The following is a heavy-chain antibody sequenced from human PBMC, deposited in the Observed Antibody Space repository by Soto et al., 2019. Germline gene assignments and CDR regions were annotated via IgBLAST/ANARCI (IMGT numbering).Heavy chain of an antibody. Sequence: PVGSLRLSCATSGFTFSSYGMHWVRQAPGKGLEWVAVITYDGGNEYNADSVRGRFTVSRDNSKNTLYLQMNSLRPEDTAVYYCAKDVSGLAADYYFDYWGQGTLVTVSS. CDR3: AKDVSGLAADYYFDY. D-gene: IGHD3-16*01. J-gene: IGHJ4*02. CDR2: ITYDGGNE. V-gene: IGHV3-30*18. CDR1: GFTFSSYG.